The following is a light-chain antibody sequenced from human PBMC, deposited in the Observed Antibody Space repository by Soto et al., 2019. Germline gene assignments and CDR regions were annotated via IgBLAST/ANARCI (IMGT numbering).Light chain of an antibody. CDR1: QDIRGA. J-gene: IGKJ5*01. CDR3: QQFNSYPIT. Sequence: ASQLTQSPSSLSASVGDRVTITCRASQDIRGALAWYQQTPGKAPKILIYDVSTLQSGVPSRFSGSSSGTDFSLTINSLQPEDFATYFCQQFNSYPITFGQGTRLEIK. V-gene: IGKV1-13*02. CDR2: DVS.